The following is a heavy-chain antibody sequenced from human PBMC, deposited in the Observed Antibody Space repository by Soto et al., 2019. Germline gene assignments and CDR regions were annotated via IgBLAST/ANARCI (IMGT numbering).Heavy chain of an antibody. Sequence: PSETLSLTCTVSGDSVSSVGFHWAWLRRPPGKGLEWIGYIYNGGSTYYRPSLESRMHMSLDATRNHYSLRLTSVTAADTAVYYCARDSRTPSGGMDVWGQGTTVTVSS. CDR3: ARDSRTPSGGMDV. CDR2: IYNGGST. CDR1: GDSVSSVGFH. J-gene: IGHJ6*02. V-gene: IGHV4-30-4*01.